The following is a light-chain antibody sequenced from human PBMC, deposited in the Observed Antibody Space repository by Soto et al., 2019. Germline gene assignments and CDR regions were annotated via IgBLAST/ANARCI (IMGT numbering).Light chain of an antibody. CDR2: AAS. CDR3: QQLNSYPRT. J-gene: IGKJ1*01. V-gene: IGKV1-9*01. Sequence: DIQLTQSPSFLSASVGDRITITCRASRGISSYLAWYQQKPGKAPKLLIYAASTLQSGVPSRFSGSGSGTEFTLTISSLQPEDFATYYCQQLNSYPRTFGQGTKVDI. CDR1: RGISSY.